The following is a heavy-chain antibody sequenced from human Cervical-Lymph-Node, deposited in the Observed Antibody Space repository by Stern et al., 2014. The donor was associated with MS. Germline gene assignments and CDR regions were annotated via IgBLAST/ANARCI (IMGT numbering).Heavy chain of an antibody. CDR3: ARDGYSANDVVWYRY. CDR1: GYTFTSYG. J-gene: IGHJ4*02. V-gene: IGHV1-18*01. Sequence: VQLVESGAEVKKPGASVKVSCKTSGYTFTSYGISWVRQAPGQGLEWMGWISAYNGNTNYAQKLQGRVTMTTDTSTSTAYMELRSLRSADTAVYYCARDGYSANDVVWYRYWGQGTLVTVSS. D-gene: IGHD5-12*01. CDR2: ISAYNGNT.